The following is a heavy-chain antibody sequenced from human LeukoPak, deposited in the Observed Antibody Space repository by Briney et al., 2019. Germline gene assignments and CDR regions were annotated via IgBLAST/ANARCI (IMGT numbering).Heavy chain of an antibody. D-gene: IGHD5-18*01. CDR3: ATQSGYSYGYDFDY. J-gene: IGHJ4*02. V-gene: IGHV1-24*01. Sequence: GASVKVSCKVSGYTLTESSMHWVRQAPGKGLEWMGGFDPEDGETIYAQKFQGRVTMTEDTSTDTAYMELSSLRSEDTAVYYCATQSGYSYGYDFDYWGQGTLVTVSS. CDR2: FDPEDGET. CDR1: GYTLTESS.